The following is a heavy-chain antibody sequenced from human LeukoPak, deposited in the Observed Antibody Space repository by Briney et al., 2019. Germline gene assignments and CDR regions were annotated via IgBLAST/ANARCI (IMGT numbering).Heavy chain of an antibody. CDR2: FDPEDGET. V-gene: IGHV1-24*01. CDR3: ATVVLRYFDWLLIRYDAFDI. D-gene: IGHD3-9*01. Sequence: ASVKVSCKVSGYTLTELSMHWVRQAPGRGLEWMGGFDPEDGETIYAQKFQGRVTMTEDTSTDTAYMELSSLRSEDTAVYYCATVVLRYFDWLLIRYDAFDIWGQGTMVTVSS. J-gene: IGHJ3*02. CDR1: GYTLTELS.